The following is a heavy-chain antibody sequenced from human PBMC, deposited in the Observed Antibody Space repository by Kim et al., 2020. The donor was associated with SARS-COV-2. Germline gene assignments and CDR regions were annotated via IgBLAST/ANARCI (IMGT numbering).Heavy chain of an antibody. J-gene: IGHJ4*02. Sequence: ASVKVSCKASGYTFTSYDINWVRQATGQGLEWMGWMNPNSGNTGYAQKFQGRVTMTRNTSISTAYMELSSLRSEDTAVYYCASDYDSSGPFDYWGQGTLVAVSS. D-gene: IGHD3-22*01. CDR1: GYTFTSYD. V-gene: IGHV1-8*01. CDR3: ASDYDSSGPFDY. CDR2: MNPNSGNT.